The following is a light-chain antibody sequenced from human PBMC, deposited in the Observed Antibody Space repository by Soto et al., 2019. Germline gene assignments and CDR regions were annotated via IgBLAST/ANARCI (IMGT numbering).Light chain of an antibody. Sequence: QSVLTQPASVSGSPGQSITISCTGTSSDVGAYNFGSWYQQYPGNAPKVMIYEVNNRPSGVSNRFSGSKSGNTASLTISGLQAEDEADYYCSSFTRSSTYVFGSGTTLPVL. V-gene: IGLV2-14*01. CDR2: EVN. CDR3: SSFTRSSTYV. J-gene: IGLJ1*01. CDR1: SSDVGAYNF.